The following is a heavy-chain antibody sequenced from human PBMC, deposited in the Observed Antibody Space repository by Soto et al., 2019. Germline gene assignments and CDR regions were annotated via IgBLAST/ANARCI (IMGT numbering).Heavy chain of an antibody. Sequence: GASVMVSCEASGYTFTSYGISWVRQAPGQGLEGMGWISAYNGNTNYAQKLQGRVTMTTDTSTSTAYMELRSLRSDDTAVYYCACGEYYDSSGYYLRYFDYWGQGTLVTVSS. J-gene: IGHJ4*02. CDR1: GYTFTSYG. V-gene: IGHV1-18*04. D-gene: IGHD3-22*01. CDR3: ACGEYYDSSGYYLRYFDY. CDR2: ISAYNGNT.